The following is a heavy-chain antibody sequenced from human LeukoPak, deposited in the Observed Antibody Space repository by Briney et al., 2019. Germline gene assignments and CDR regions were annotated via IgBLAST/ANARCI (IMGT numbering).Heavy chain of an antibody. CDR1: GFTFSNAW. Sequence: GSLGLSCAASGFTFSNAWMSWVRQPPGKGLEWIGSIYYSGSTYYNPSLKSRVTISVDTSKNQFSLKLSSVTAADTAVYYCARDLLLSSVFDPWGQGTLVTVSS. V-gene: IGHV4-4*02. CDR3: ARDLLLSSVFDP. D-gene: IGHD3-10*01. J-gene: IGHJ5*02. CDR2: IYYSGST.